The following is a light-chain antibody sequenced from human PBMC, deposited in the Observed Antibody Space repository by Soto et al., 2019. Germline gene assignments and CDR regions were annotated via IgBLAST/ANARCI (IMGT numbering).Light chain of an antibody. Sequence: IVLTQSPGTLSLSPGERATLSCRASQSVSSNLAWYQQKPGQAPRLLIYGASTRATGIPARFSGSGSGTEFTLTISRLDTEDFALFFCQQYGSSTLTFGQGTKVDIK. V-gene: IGKV3-20*01. CDR2: GAS. CDR3: QQYGSSTLT. CDR1: QSVSSN. J-gene: IGKJ1*01.